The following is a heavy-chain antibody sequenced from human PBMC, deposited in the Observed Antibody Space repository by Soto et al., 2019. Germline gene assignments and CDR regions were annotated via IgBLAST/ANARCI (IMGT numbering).Heavy chain of an antibody. CDR2: ISSSGSTI. J-gene: IGHJ4*02. CDR3: ARAGHKVVPAAQWFDY. Sequence: GGSLRLSCAASGFTFSDYYMSWIRQAPGKGLEWVSYISSSGSTIYYADSVKGRFTISRDNAKNSLYLQMNSLRAEDTAVYYCARAGHKVVPAAQWFDYWGQGTLVTVSS. D-gene: IGHD2-2*01. V-gene: IGHV3-11*01. CDR1: GFTFSDYY.